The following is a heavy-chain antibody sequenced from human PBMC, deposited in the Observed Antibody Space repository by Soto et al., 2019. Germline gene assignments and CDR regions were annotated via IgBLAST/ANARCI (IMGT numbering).Heavy chain of an antibody. Sequence: GGSLRLSCAASGFTFSSYGMHWVRQAPGKGLEWVAVIWYDGSNKYYADSVKGRFTISRDNSKNTLYLQMNSLRAEDTAVYYCARDFTWKQWLAEYYFDYWGQGTLVTVSS. V-gene: IGHV3-33*01. CDR1: GFTFSSYG. D-gene: IGHD6-19*01. J-gene: IGHJ4*02. CDR2: IWYDGSNK. CDR3: ARDFTWKQWLAEYYFDY.